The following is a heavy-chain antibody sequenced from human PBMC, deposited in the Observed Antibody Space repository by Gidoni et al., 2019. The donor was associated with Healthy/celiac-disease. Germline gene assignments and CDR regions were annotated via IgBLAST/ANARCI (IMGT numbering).Heavy chain of an antibody. D-gene: IGHD1-1*01. CDR2: IRWNSGSI. Sequence: EVQLVESGGGLVQPGRSLSLSCAASGFTFDDYAMPWARQAPGSVLEWVSGIRWNSGSIGYADAVKGRFTISRDNAKNSLYLQMNSLRAEDTALYYCAKDGGTGTLRYYYGMDVWGQGTTVTVSS. J-gene: IGHJ6*02. V-gene: IGHV3-9*01. CDR1: GFTFDDYA. CDR3: AKDGGTGTLRYYYGMDV.